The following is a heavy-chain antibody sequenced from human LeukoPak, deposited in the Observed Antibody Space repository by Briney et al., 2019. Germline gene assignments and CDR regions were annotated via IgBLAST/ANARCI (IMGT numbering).Heavy chain of an antibody. V-gene: IGHV3-23*01. J-gene: IGHJ6*02. CDR1: GFTFSSYS. CDR2: ISGSGGST. Sequence: GGSLRLSCAASGFTFSSYSMNWVRQAPGKGLEWVSAISGSGGSTYYADSVKGRFTISRDNSKNTLYLQMNSLRAEDTAVYYCARDEWYSSSWPSRGYYYYGMDVWGQGTTVTVSS. D-gene: IGHD6-13*01. CDR3: ARDEWYSSSWPSRGYYYYGMDV.